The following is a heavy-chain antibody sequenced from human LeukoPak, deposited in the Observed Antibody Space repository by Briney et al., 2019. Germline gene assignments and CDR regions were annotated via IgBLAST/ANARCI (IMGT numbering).Heavy chain of an antibody. V-gene: IGHV5-51*01. D-gene: IGHD2-21*02. CDR1: GYSFTSYW. CDR2: FIPGDSDT. Sequence: GGPLKTSFKGPGYSFTSYWIAWVRQIPGKGREWSGIFIPGDSDTRYSPSFQGQVTISADKSISTAYLQWSSLKASDTAMYYCARLEDCGGDCYGPFDYWGQGTLVTVSS. CDR3: ARLEDCGGDCYGPFDY. J-gene: IGHJ4*02.